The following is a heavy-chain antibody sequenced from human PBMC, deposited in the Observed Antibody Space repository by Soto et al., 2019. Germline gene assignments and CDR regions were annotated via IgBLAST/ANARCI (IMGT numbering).Heavy chain of an antibody. CDR3: ARGLPAATYYYYYYMDV. Sequence: ASVKVSCKASGGTFSSYTISWVRQAPGQGLEWMGRIIPILGIANYAQKFQGRVTITADKSTSTAYMELSSLRSEDTAVYYCARGLPAATYYYYYYMDVWGKGTTVTVSS. V-gene: IGHV1-69*02. D-gene: IGHD2-2*01. CDR1: GGTFSSYT. J-gene: IGHJ6*03. CDR2: IIPILGIA.